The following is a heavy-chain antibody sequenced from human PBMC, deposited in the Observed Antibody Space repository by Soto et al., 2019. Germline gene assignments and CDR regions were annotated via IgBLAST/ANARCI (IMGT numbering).Heavy chain of an antibody. CDR2: ISYDGSNK. V-gene: IGHV3-30*03. J-gene: IGHJ4*02. Sequence: PGGSLRLSCAASGFTFSSYGMHWVRQAPGKGLEWVAVISYDGSNKYYADSVKGRFTISRDNSKNTLYLQMNSLRAEDTAVYYCARDRWRWLQLTPGCYFDYWGQGTLVTVSS. D-gene: IGHD5-12*01. CDR1: GFTFSSYG. CDR3: ARDRWRWLQLTPGCYFDY.